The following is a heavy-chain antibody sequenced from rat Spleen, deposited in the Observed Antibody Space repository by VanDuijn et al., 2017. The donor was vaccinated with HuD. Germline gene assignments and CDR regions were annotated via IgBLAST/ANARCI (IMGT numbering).Heavy chain of an antibody. CDR2: ISPSGGST. D-gene: IGHD4-3*01. CDR1: GFTLSNYG. Sequence: EVQLVESGGGLVQPGRSLKLSCAASGFTLSNYGMSWIRQAPTKGLEWVASISPSGGSTYYRDSVKGRFTISRDNAKSTLYLQMDSLRSEDTATYYCARHKNSGFDYWGQGVMVTVSS. CDR3: ARHKNSGFDY. V-gene: IGHV5-19*01. J-gene: IGHJ2*01.